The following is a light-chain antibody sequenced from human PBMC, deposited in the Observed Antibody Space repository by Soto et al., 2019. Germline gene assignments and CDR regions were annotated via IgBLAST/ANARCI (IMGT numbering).Light chain of an antibody. V-gene: IGKV3-20*01. J-gene: IGKJ1*01. Sequence: VLTRARGTLSLYTGERATLSCRASQSVSSSYLAWYQQKPGQAPRLLIYGASSRATGIPDRFSGSGSGTDFTLTISRLEPEDFAVYYCQQYGRSPRTFGQGTKVDIK. CDR1: QSVSSSY. CDR3: QQYGRSPRT. CDR2: GAS.